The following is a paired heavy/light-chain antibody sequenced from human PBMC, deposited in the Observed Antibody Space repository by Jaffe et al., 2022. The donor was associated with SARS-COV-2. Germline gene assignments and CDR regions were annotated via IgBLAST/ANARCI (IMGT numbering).Heavy chain of an antibody. CDR1: GFTFSSFA. CDR2: ISGSGAST. D-gene: IGHD1-26*01. J-gene: IGHJ5*02. CDR3: AKGARATTYNYFDP. V-gene: IGHV3-23*04. Sequence: EVHLVESGGGLVQPGGSLRLSCAASGFTFSSFAMTWVRQAPGKGLEWVSGISGSGASTDYADSVKGRFTISRDNSKNILYLQMNSLGAEDTAVYYCAKGARATTYNYFDPWGQGTLVTASS.
Light chain of an antibody. CDR3: QQYKSYPYT. J-gene: IGKJ2*01. Sequence: DIQMTQSPSTLSASVGDRVTITCRASQSISGWLAWYQQKPGKAPNVLIYQASTLQSGVPSRISGSGSGTEFTLTISSLQPDDFATYYCQQYKSYPYTFGQGTKLEIK. CDR1: QSISGW. CDR2: QAS. V-gene: IGKV1-5*03.